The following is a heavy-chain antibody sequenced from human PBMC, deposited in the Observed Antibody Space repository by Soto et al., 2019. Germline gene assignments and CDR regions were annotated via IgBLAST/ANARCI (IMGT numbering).Heavy chain of an antibody. CDR3: AREQGIAGYYYYYGMDV. CDR1: GYTFTSYG. V-gene: IGHV1-3*01. D-gene: IGHD6-13*01. J-gene: IGHJ6*02. CDR2: INPGNGNT. Sequence: ASVKVSCKASGYTFTSYGMNWVRQAPGRGLEWMGWINPGNGNTKYSQKFQGRVIIERDTSASTAYMELSSLRSEDTAVYYCAREQGIAGYYYYYGMDVWGQGTTVTVSS.